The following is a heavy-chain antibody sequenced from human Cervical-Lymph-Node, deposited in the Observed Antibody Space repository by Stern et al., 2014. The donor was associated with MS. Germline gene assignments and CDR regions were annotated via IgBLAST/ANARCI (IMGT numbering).Heavy chain of an antibody. D-gene: IGHD3-16*02. CDR1: SGFIGNNY. Sequence: LQLQESGPGLVKPSETLSLMCSVSSGFIGNNYWSWIRQPPGKGLEWIGHLYYSGSTYYNPSLKSRVPISLDTSKNQLSLRLSSVTAADTAVYYCARAGPYDYIWGNFRHRAFYFDSWGQGALVTVSS. CDR3: ARAGPYDYIWGNFRHRAFYFDS. CDR2: LYYSGST. J-gene: IGHJ4*02. V-gene: IGHV4-59*01.